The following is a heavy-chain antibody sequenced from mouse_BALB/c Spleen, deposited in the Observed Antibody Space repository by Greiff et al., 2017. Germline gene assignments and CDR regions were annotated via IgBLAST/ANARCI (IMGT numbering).Heavy chain of an antibody. CDR1: GFSFTGYG. J-gene: IGHJ4*01. CDR3: ARDRGDYEMDY. CDR2: IWGDGST. V-gene: IGHV2-6-7*01. D-gene: IGHD2-4*01. Sequence: VQLQQSGPGLVAPSQSLSITCTASGFSFTGYGVNWVRQPPGKGLEWLGMIWGDGSTDYNSALKSRLTISKDNSKSQGFLKMNSLQTDDTARYYCARDRGDYEMDYWGQGTSVTVSA.